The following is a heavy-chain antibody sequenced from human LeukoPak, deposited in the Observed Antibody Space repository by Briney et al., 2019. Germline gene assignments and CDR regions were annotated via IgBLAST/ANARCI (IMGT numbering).Heavy chain of an antibody. CDR3: AKQDGWRELLLFDY. CDR2: ISGSGGST. D-gene: IGHD1-26*01. CDR1: GFTFSSYA. V-gene: IGHV3-23*01. Sequence: PGGSLRLSCAASGFTFSSYAMSWVRQAPGKGLEWVSAISGSGGSTYYADSVKGRFTISRDNSKNTLYLQMNSLRAEDTAVYCCAKQDGWRELLLFDYWGQGTLVTVSS. J-gene: IGHJ4*02.